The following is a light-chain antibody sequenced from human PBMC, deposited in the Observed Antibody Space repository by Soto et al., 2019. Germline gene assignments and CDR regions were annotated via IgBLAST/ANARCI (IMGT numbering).Light chain of an antibody. Sequence: EIVMTQSPATLSVSPGERATLSCRASQSVSRNLAWYQQRPGQPPMLLIYGASTRASGIPARLSGSGSGTEFTITISSLQSEDFAVYYCQQYDGWPLTFGGGTKMEIK. CDR3: QQYDGWPLT. CDR1: QSVSRN. J-gene: IGKJ4*01. V-gene: IGKV3-15*01. CDR2: GAS.